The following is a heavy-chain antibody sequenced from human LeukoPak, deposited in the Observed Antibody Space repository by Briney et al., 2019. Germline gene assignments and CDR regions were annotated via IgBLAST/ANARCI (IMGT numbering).Heavy chain of an antibody. J-gene: IGHJ4*02. V-gene: IGHV3-23*01. CDR3: AKDPEGYCGSGEYYFDY. CDR2: ISGSGGST. Sequence: GASLRLSCAASGFTFSSYAMSWVRQAPGKGLEWVSAISGSGGSTYYADSVKGRFTISRDNSKNTLYLQMNSLRAEDTAVYYCAKDPEGYCGSGEYYFDYWGQGTLVTVSS. CDR1: GFTFSSYA. D-gene: IGHD3-10*01.